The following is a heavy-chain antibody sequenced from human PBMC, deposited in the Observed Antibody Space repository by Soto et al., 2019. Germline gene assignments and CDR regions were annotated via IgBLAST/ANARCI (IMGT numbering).Heavy chain of an antibody. D-gene: IGHD7-27*01. J-gene: IGHJ4*02. CDR1: GGSLSGYY. CDR2: INHSGDT. V-gene: IGHV4-34*01. CDR3: ARGWGRIFDY. Sequence: QVQLQQWGAGLLKPSETLSLTCAVYGGSLSGYYWNWIRQPPGKGLEWIGEINHSGDTNYNSSLKSRVTISVDTSKNQVALKLSSVTAADTAVYYCARGWGRIFDYWGQGTLVTVSS.